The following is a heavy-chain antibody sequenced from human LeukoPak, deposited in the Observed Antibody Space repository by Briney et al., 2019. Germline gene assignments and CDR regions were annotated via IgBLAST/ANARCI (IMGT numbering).Heavy chain of an antibody. D-gene: IGHD2-15*01. CDR1: GFTFSSSW. J-gene: IGHJ6*02. CDR3: ARHCSGGSCYYYGMDV. Sequence: GVLRLSCAASGFTFSSSWMHWVRQAPGRGLVWVSRINSAGSSTSYVDSVKGRFTISRDNAKNTLYLQMNSLRAEDTAVYYCARHCSGGSCYYYGMDVWGQGTTVTVS. V-gene: IGHV3-74*01. CDR2: INSAGSST.